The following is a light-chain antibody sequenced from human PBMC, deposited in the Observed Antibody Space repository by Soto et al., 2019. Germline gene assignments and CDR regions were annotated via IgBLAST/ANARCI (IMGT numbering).Light chain of an antibody. Sequence: DIQMTQSPSSLSASVGDRVTITCRASQGIRNDLGWYQQKPGKAPKRLIYAASSLQSGVPSRFRGSGSETELTLPLSRLQPEDVATYYCLKHNSYPWTLGQGTQVEIK. CDR1: QGIRND. CDR3: LKHNSYPWT. V-gene: IGKV1-17*01. J-gene: IGKJ1*01. CDR2: AAS.